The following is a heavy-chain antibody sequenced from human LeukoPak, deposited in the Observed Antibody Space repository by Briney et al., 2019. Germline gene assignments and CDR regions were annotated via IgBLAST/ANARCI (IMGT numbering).Heavy chain of an antibody. CDR1: GYTFTGYY. D-gene: IGHD6-6*01. J-gene: IGHJ4*02. Sequence: ASVKVSCKASGYTFTGYYMHWVRQAPGQGLEWMGRINPNSGGTNYAQKFQGRVTMTRDTSISTAYMELSRLRSDDTAVYYCARELGSSSSLDYWGQGTLVTVSS. CDR3: ARELGSSSSLDY. V-gene: IGHV1-2*06. CDR2: INPNSGGT.